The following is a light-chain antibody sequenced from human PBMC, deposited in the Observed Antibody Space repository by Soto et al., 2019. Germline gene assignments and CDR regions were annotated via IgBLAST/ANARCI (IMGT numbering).Light chain of an antibody. CDR2: GAS. V-gene: IGKV3-11*01. CDR1: QSVSTS. Sequence: EVVLTQAPATLSLSPGERATLSCRASQSVSTSLAWYQQKPGQAPRLLIYGASNRATGIPDRFSGSGYGIDFTLTISALEPVDFAVYYCQQRSNWPPITFGQGTRLEIK. CDR3: QQRSNWPPIT. J-gene: IGKJ5*01.